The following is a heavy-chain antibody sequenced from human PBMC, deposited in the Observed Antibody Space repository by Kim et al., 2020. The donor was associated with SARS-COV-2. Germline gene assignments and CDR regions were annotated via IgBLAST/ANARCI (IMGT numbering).Heavy chain of an antibody. D-gene: IGHD2-2*02. Sequence: GGSLRLSCAASGFTFSSYSMNWVRQAPGKGLEWVSSISSSSSYIYYADSVKGRFTISRDNAKNSLYLQMNSLRAEDTAVYYCARGLTPDDCSSTSCYTGYYYYYYMDVWGKGTTVTVSS. CDR3: ARGLTPDDCSSTSCYTGYYYYYYMDV. CDR1: GFTFSSYS. CDR2: ISSSSSYI. V-gene: IGHV3-21*01. J-gene: IGHJ6*03.